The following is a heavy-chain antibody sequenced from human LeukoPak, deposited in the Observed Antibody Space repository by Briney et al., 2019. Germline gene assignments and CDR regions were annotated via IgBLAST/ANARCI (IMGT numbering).Heavy chain of an antibody. CDR1: GFTFSSYA. Sequence: GGSLRLSCAASGFTFSSYAMHWVRQAPGKGLEWVAVISYDGSNKYYADSVKGRFTISRDNSKNTLYLQMNSLRAEDTAVYYCAKDLARLDAFDIWGQGTMVTVSS. CDR3: AKDLARLDAFDI. CDR2: ISYDGSNK. V-gene: IGHV3-30-3*01. J-gene: IGHJ3*02. D-gene: IGHD3-16*01.